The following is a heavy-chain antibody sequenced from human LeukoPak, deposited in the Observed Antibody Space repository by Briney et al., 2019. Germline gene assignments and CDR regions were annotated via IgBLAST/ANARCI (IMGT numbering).Heavy chain of an antibody. V-gene: IGHV3-48*03. CDR2: ISSSGSTI. Sequence: GGSLRLSCAASGFTFSSYEMNWVRQAPGKGLEWVSYISSSGSTIYYADSVKGRFTISRDNAKNSLYLQMNSLRAEDTAVYYCASNRYNLDYWGQGTLVTVSS. CDR1: GFTFSSYE. D-gene: IGHD1-1*01. CDR3: ASNRYNLDY. J-gene: IGHJ4*02.